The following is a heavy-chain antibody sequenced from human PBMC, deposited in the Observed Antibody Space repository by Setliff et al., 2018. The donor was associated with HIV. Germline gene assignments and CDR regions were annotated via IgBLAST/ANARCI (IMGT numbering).Heavy chain of an antibody. CDR3: ACRYYDLWSNYYTGIPY. Sequence: SETLSLTCTVSGGSISSSSYYWGWIRQPPGKGLEWIGSIYYSGNTYYNPSLKSRVTISTDTSRNQFSLWLSSVTAADTSVYYCACRYYDLWSNYYTGIPYWGQGTLVTVSS. J-gene: IGHJ4*02. D-gene: IGHD3-3*01. CDR2: IYYSGNT. V-gene: IGHV4-39*07. CDR1: GGSISSSSYY.